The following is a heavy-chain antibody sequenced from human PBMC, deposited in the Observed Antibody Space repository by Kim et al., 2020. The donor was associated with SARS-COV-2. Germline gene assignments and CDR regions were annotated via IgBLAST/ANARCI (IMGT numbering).Heavy chain of an antibody. D-gene: IGHD6-19*01. V-gene: IGHV3-23*03. CDR3: AKTSVRHLSGWTDYFDY. J-gene: IGHJ4*02. Sequence: GGSLRLSCAASGFTFSDYAMTWVRQAPGKGLEWVSVIYGGDGERYYIDTVKGRFTISRDNSRNTVYLHMNSLTAEDTAVYYCAKTSVRHLSGWTDYFDYWGQGTLVRVSS. CDR1: GFTFSDYA. CDR2: IYGGDGER.